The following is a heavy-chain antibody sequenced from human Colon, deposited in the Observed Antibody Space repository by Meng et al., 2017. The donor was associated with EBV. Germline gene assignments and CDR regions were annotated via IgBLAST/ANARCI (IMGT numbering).Heavy chain of an antibody. CDR1: GASISSNNW. D-gene: IGHD5-24*01. CDR2: IYHGGNT. V-gene: IGHV4-4*02. J-gene: IGHJ4*02. Sequence: VQLEEAGRGLVRPSGTLSLRSAVSGASISSNNWWSWVRQPPGKGLEWIGEIYHGGNTNYNLSLKSRVTISVDRSNDQFSLSLSSVTAADTAVYYCARGNAYNAPSFDYWGQGTLVTVSS. CDR3: ARGNAYNAPSFDY.